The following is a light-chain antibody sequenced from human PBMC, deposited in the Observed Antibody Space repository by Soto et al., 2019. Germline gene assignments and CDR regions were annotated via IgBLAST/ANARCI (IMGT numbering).Light chain of an antibody. Sequence: EIGMTQPPATLSVSNGERVTVSCRASQTISRNLAWYQQKPGQAPRVLIYGTSTRATGIPARFSGSGSGTEFTLTIGYLRPEDSAVYFCQQYHDWVTFGGGTKVDIK. J-gene: IGKJ4*01. V-gene: IGKV3D-15*01. CDR3: QQYHDWVT. CDR1: QTISRN. CDR2: GTS.